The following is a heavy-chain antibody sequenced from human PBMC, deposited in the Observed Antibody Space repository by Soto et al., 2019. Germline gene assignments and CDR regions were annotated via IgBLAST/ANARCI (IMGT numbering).Heavy chain of an antibody. Sequence: EVQLLESGGGLVQPGGSLRLSCEASGFTFSSYAMSWVRQAPGKGLEWVSGISGSGGSTYYADSVKGRFTISRDNSKNTLYLQMNSLSAEDTAVYYCAEERSGSYPRNFDYWGQGTLVTVSS. V-gene: IGHV3-23*01. J-gene: IGHJ4*02. CDR3: AEERSGSYPRNFDY. CDR1: GFTFSSYA. CDR2: ISGSGGST. D-gene: IGHD3-10*01.